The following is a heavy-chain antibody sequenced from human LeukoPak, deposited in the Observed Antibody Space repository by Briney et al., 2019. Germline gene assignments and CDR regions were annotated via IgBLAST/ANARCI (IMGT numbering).Heavy chain of an antibody. CDR2: ISPNSGDT. D-gene: IGHD3-3*01. CDR3: ARPSGYTDTFDI. V-gene: IGHV1-2*02. CDR1: GYTFTAYY. Sequence: GASVKVSCKASGYTFTAYYLHWVRQAPGQGLEWMGWISPNSGDTSYAQKFQGRVTMTRDTSISTAYMELSRLTSDDTAVYYCARPSGYTDTFDIWGQGTMVTVSS. J-gene: IGHJ3*02.